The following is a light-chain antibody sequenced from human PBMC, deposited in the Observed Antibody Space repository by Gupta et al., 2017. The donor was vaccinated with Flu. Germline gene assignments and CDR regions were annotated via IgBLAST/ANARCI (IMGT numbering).Light chain of an antibody. CDR3: SAYTTVSTVV. CDR1: STDIGHYNY. Sequence: QSALTQPASVSGSPGQSLTISCTRTSTDIGHYNYVSWYQHHPGKAPKLIIYEVSSRPSGLSSRFSGSKSGNTASLTISGLQTEDEADYYCSAYTTVSTVVFGTGTKVNVL. J-gene: IGLJ1*01. CDR2: EVS. V-gene: IGLV2-14*01.